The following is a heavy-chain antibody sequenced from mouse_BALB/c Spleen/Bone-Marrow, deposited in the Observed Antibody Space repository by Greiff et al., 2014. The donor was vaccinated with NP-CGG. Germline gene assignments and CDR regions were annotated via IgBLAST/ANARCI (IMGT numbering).Heavy chain of an antibody. CDR1: GFAFSSYD. CDR2: ISSGGSYT. Sequence: DVMLVESGGGLVKPGGSLKLSCAASGFAFSSYDMSWVRQTPEKRLEWVATISSGGSYTYYPDSVKGRFTISRDNARNTLSLQMSSLRSEDTALYYCVRRVQLDYWGQGTTLTVSS. J-gene: IGHJ2*01. CDR3: VRRVQLDY. V-gene: IGHV5-9*02.